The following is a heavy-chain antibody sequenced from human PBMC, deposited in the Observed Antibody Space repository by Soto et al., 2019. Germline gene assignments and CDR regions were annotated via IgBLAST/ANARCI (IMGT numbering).Heavy chain of an antibody. CDR1: GFTFTSSA. D-gene: IGHD2-21*02. CDR2: IVVGSGNT. V-gene: IGHV1-58*01. J-gene: IGHJ4*02. Sequence: SVKVSCKASGFTFTSSAVQWVRQARGQRLEWIGWIVVGSGNTNYAQKFQERVTITRDMSTSTAYMELSSLRSEDTAVYYCAATSDSCGGDCYSNYWGQGTLVTVSS. CDR3: AATSDSCGGDCYSNY.